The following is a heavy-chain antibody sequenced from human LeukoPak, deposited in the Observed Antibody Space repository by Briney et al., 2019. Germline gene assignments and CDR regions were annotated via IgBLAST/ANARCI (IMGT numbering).Heavy chain of an antibody. Sequence: GGSLRLSCAASGFTFSDYYMSWIRQAPGRGLEWVSYISSSGSTIYYAGSVKGRFTISRDNAKNSLYLQMNSLRAEDTAVYYCARAKFRYCSGGSCYPTTGYWGQGTLVTVPS. CDR1: GFTFSDYY. D-gene: IGHD2-15*01. V-gene: IGHV3-11*01. CDR2: ISSSGSTI. CDR3: ARAKFRYCSGGSCYPTTGY. J-gene: IGHJ4*02.